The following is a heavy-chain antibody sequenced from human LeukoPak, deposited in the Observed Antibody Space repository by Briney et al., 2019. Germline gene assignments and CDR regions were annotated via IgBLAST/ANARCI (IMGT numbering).Heavy chain of an antibody. V-gene: IGHV3-9*01. CDR2: ISWNSGSI. Sequence: GGSLRLSCAASGFTFDDYAMHWVRQAPGKGLEWVSGISWNSGSIGYADSVKGRFTNSRDNAKNSLYLQMNSLRAEDTALYYCAKDLGSWDYFDYWGQGTLVTVSS. CDR1: GFTFDDYA. D-gene: IGHD6-13*01. J-gene: IGHJ4*02. CDR3: AKDLGSWDYFDY.